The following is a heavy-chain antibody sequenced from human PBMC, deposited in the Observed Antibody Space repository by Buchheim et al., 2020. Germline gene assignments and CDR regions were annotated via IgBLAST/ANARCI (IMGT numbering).Heavy chain of an antibody. CDR2: ISYDGSNK. CDR3: ARDQEGMDV. J-gene: IGHJ6*02. V-gene: IGHV3-30*04. CDR1: GFTFSSYA. Sequence: QVQLVESGGGVVQPGRSLRLSCAASGFTFSSYAMHWVRQAPGKGLEWVAVISYDGSNKYYADSVKGRFTISRDNSKKTLYLQMNSLRAEDTAVYYCARDQEGMDVWGQGTT.